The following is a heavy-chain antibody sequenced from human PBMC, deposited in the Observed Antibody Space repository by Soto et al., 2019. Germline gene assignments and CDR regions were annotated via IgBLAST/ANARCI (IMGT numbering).Heavy chain of an antibody. CDR2: IYSGGST. CDR3: ARAPTSGVIDP. D-gene: IGHD3-10*01. V-gene: IGHV3-66*01. CDR1: GFTFTNYA. Sequence: PGGSLRLSCAASGFTFTNYAMSWVRQAPGKGLEWVSVIYSGGSTYYADSVKGRFTISRDNSKNTLYLQMNSLRAEDTAVYYCARAPTSGVIDPWGQGTLVTVSS. J-gene: IGHJ5*02.